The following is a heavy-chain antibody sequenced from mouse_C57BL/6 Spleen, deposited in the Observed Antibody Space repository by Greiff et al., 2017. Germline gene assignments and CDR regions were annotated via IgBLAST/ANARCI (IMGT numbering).Heavy chain of an antibody. V-gene: IGHV1-69*01. J-gene: IGHJ1*03. CDR3: ARGGVYYGSSYGYFDV. D-gene: IGHD1-1*01. CDR1: GYTFTSYW. Sequence: QVQLQQPGAELVMPGASVKLSCKASGYTFTSYWMHWVKQRPGQGLEWIGEIDPSDSYTNYNQKLKGKSTLNVEKSSSTAYMQLSSLTSEDSAVYYCARGGVYYGSSYGYFDVWGTGTTVTVSS. CDR2: IDPSDSYT.